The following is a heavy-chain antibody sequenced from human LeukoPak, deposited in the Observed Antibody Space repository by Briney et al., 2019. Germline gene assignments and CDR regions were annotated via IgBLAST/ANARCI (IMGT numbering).Heavy chain of an antibody. D-gene: IGHD3-3*02. CDR3: ARLHFWSPSYFDY. CDR2: INPNSGGT. CDR1: GYTFTGYY. V-gene: IGHV1-2*02. J-gene: IGHJ4*02. Sequence: ASVKVSCKASGYTFTGYYMHWVRQAPGQGLEWMGWINPNSGGTNYAQKFQGRVTMTRDTSISTAYMELSRLRSDDTAVYYCARLHFWSPSYFDYWGQGTLVTVSS.